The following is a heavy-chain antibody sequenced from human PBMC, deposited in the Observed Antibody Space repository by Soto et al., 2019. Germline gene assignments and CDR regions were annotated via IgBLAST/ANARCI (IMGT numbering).Heavy chain of an antibody. Sequence: GGPLRLSSATTGFAFRSHSIHWVHQAPYKGLEWVAFIWHDGSNKQYGGSVMGRFTVSRDNSKSTVYLQMNSLRAEDTAVYYCARWQGIDVWCQGTTVTVS. D-gene: IGHD5-12*01. CDR2: IWHDGSNK. CDR1: GFAFRSHS. J-gene: IGHJ6*02. CDR3: ARWQGIDV. V-gene: IGHV3-33*01.